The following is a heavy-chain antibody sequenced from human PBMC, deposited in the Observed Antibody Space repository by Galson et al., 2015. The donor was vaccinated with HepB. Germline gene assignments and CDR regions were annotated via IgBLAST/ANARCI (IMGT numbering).Heavy chain of an antibody. Sequence: SLRLSCAASGFTFGDYAMSWFRQAPGKGLEWVGFIRSKAYGGTTEYAASVKGRFTISRDDSKSIAYLQMNSLKTEDTAVYYCTRDLGFLEWLPGGYFDYWGQGTLVTVSS. D-gene: IGHD3-3*01. J-gene: IGHJ4*02. V-gene: IGHV3-49*03. CDR1: GFTFGDYA. CDR3: TRDLGFLEWLPGGYFDY. CDR2: IRSKAYGGTT.